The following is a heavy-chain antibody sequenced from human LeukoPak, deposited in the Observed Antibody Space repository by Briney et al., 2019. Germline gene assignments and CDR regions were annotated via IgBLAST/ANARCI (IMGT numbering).Heavy chain of an antibody. CDR2: IYYSGST. CDR1: GDSISSYY. CDR3: AREGVTREGIDY. V-gene: IGHV4-59*01. J-gene: IGHJ4*02. Sequence: SETLSLTCSVSGDSISSYYWSWIRQPPGKGLEWIGYIYYSGSTNYNPSLKSRLTISVDTSKNQFSLRLSSVTAADTAVYYCAREGVTREGIDYWGQGTLVTVSS. D-gene: IGHD3-10*01.